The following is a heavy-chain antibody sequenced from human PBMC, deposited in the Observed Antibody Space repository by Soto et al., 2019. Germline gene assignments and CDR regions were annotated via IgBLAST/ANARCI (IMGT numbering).Heavy chain of an antibody. CDR1: GYTFTDHY. Sequence: ASVKVSCKTSGYTFTDHYIHWVRQAPGQGLEWMGWINVKNGDTKYAQRFQDSVIMTRDTSIATTHLEMTRLTSDDTAVYHCARGTGSRWFDTWGRGTQVTVSS. V-gene: IGHV1-2*02. D-gene: IGHD3-10*01. CDR3: ARGTGSRWFDT. J-gene: IGHJ5*02. CDR2: INVKNGDT.